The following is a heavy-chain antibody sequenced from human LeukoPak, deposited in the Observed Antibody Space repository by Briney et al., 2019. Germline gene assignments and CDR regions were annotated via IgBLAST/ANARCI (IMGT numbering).Heavy chain of an antibody. CDR3: TRLLDISDH. CDR1: GFTFSTYE. Sequence: GGSLRLSCAASGFTFSTYEMNWVRQAPGKGLEWLSYITGSGSTKYYADSVRGRFTISRDNSKNSLYLQINSLRAEDTAVYYCTRLLDISDHWGQGTLVTVSS. J-gene: IGHJ4*02. CDR2: ITGSGSTK. D-gene: IGHD3-22*01. V-gene: IGHV3-48*03.